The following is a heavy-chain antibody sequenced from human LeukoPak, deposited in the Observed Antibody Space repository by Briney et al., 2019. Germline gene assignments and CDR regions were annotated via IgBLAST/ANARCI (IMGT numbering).Heavy chain of an antibody. J-gene: IGHJ6*02. V-gene: IGHV3-64*01. Sequence: GGSLRLSCAASGFSFSGDYIHWVRQAPGKGLEYVSAISGNGVTTHYTNSVKGRFTISRDNSKNTVYLQMGGLSTEDTAVYYCARDTNREQDIWGQGTTVTVSS. CDR1: GFSFSGDY. D-gene: IGHD3-3*01. CDR3: ARDTNREQDI. CDR2: ISGNGVTT.